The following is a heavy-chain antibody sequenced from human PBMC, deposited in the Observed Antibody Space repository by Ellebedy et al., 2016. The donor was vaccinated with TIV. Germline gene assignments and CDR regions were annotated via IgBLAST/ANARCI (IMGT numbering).Heavy chain of an antibody. CDR1: GFPFSRLV. Sequence: GESLKTSCAAPGFPFSRLVMHRVRQAPGKGLEWVASIPYDGSTKYYAEAVKGRFTISRDNSENTLYLQVNSLTTEETAVYYCARDRPGTVVAGALEYWGQGTLVTVSS. D-gene: IGHD6-19*01. CDR2: IPYDGSTK. CDR3: ARDRPGTVVAGALEY. J-gene: IGHJ4*02. V-gene: IGHV3-30*04.